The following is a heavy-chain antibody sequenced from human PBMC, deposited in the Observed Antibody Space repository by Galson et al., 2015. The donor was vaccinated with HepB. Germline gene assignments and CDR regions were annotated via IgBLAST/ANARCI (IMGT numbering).Heavy chain of an antibody. Sequence: SLRLSCAASGFTFSNAWMSWVRQAPGKGLEWVGRIKSKTDGGTTDYAAPVKGRFTISRDDSKNTLYLQMSSLKTEDTAVYYCTTDRSLYGSGISDYWGQGTLVTVSS. CDR1: GFTFSNAW. V-gene: IGHV3-15*01. CDR2: IKSKTDGGTT. J-gene: IGHJ4*02. D-gene: IGHD3-10*01. CDR3: TTDRSLYGSGISDY.